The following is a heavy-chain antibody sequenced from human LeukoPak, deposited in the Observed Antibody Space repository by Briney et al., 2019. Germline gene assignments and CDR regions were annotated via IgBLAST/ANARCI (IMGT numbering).Heavy chain of an antibody. V-gene: IGHV4-38-2*02. CDR1: GYSISSGYY. Sequence: SETLSLTCTVSGYSISSGYYWGWIRQPPGKGLEWIGSICHSGSTYYNPSLKSRVTISVDTSKNQFSLKLSSVTAADTAVYYCARELTLNYDILTGYYYFDYWGQGTLVTVSS. CDR3: ARELTLNYDILTGYYYFDY. D-gene: IGHD3-9*01. CDR2: ICHSGST. J-gene: IGHJ4*02.